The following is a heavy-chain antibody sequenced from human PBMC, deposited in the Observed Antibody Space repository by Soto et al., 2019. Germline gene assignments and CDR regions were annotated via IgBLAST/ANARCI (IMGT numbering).Heavy chain of an antibody. V-gene: IGHV3-21*01. D-gene: IGHD2-2*01. CDR3: ARVRCSTTRCQAPYYLDC. CDR2: IAPSSSSI. CDR1: GFIFSGYS. Sequence: GGSLRLSCAASGFIFSGYSMTWVRQTPGKGLEWVSSIAPSSSSIYYADSVKGRFAISRDNTENSLFLQMNSLRADDTAEYYCARVRCSTTRCQAPYYLDCWGQGTLVTVSS. J-gene: IGHJ4*02.